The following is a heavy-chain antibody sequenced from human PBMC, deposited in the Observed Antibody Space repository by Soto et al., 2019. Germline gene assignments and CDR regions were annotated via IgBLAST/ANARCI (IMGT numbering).Heavy chain of an antibody. CDR1: GESFSGYI. Sequence: QVQLQQSGAGLLKPSETLSLTCAVYGESFSGYIWTWIRQTPGKGLQWIGQINHSGSASYNPSLKRRVPISVHPSNSQFSLELSSVTAADTAVYYCARGLITGSHYSGGWYYFDSWGQGTQVTVSS. CDR2: INHSGSA. CDR3: ARGLITGSHYSGGWYYFDS. V-gene: IGHV4-34*01. D-gene: IGHD6-19*01. J-gene: IGHJ4*02.